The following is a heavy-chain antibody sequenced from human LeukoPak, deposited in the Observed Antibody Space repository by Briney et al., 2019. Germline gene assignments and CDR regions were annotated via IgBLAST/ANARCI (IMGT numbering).Heavy chain of an antibody. CDR2: IKSKKDGETT. D-gene: IGHD2-2*01. V-gene: IGHV3-15*05. CDR3: ATLGYCTGISCYATDGGALDV. Sequence: GGSLRLSCAGSGFIFNNAWMSWVRQAPGKGLEWVGRIKSKKDGETTDYAAPVKGRFIVSRDDSKDTLYLQMNSLRVEDTGVYYCATLGYCTGISCYATDGGALDVWGQGTVVTVSS. CDR1: GFIFNNAW. J-gene: IGHJ3*01.